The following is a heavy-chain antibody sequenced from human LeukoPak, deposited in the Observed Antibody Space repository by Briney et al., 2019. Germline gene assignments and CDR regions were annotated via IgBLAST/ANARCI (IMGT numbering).Heavy chain of an antibody. J-gene: IGHJ5*02. Sequence: SETLSLTCAVYGGSFSGYYWTWIRQSPGKGLEWIGEINHSGSTEYNPSLKSRVTISLDTPKNEYSLKLSSVTAADTSIYYCARGGGYSGSYSLDPWGQGILVTVSS. V-gene: IGHV4-34*01. D-gene: IGHD1-26*01. CDR1: GGSFSGYY. CDR2: INHSGST. CDR3: ARGGGYSGSYSLDP.